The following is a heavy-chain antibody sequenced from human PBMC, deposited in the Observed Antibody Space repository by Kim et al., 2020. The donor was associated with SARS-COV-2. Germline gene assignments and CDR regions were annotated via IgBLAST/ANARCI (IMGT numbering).Heavy chain of an antibody. J-gene: IGHJ4*02. D-gene: IGHD1-26*01. CDR3: ARGRGNDY. CDR2: SGST. Sequence: SGSTDANPALKGRVTISVDTSKNQFSLKLSSVTAADAAVYYCARGRGNDYWGQGTLVTVSS. V-gene: IGHV4-34*01.